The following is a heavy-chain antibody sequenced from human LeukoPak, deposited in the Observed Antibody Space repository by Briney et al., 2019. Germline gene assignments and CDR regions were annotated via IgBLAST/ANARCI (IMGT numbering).Heavy chain of an antibody. V-gene: IGHV4-34*01. J-gene: IGHJ2*01. CDR1: VGSFSGYY. CDR3: ARGGFSGGILRYFDL. Sequence: SETLSLTCAVYVGSFSGYYWSWIRQPPGKGLEWIGEINDSGNTNYKPSLKSRGTISSDTSKNQFSLKLTSVTAADTAVYYCARGGFSGGILRYFDLWGRGTLVTVSS. D-gene: IGHD2-15*01. CDR2: INDSGNT.